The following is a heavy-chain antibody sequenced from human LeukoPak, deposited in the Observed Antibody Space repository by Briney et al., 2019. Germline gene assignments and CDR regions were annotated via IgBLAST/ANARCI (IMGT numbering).Heavy chain of an antibody. Sequence: GGSLRLSCAASGFTFSSYAMHWVRQVPGKGLMWVAHINTNGDSANYADSVKGRFTISRDNAKSTLSLQMNSLRAEDTAIYYCVRDNAYTFDYWGQGTLVTVSS. CDR3: VRDNAYTFDY. CDR2: INTNGDSA. V-gene: IGHV3-74*01. D-gene: IGHD5-24*01. J-gene: IGHJ4*01. CDR1: GFTFSSYA.